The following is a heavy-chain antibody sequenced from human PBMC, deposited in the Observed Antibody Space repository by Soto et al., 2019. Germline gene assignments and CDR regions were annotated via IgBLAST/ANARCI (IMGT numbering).Heavy chain of an antibody. V-gene: IGHV4-34*01. CDR3: ARAGSSWYTHYFDY. CDR2: INHSGST. D-gene: IGHD6-13*01. Sequence: SETLSLTCAVYGGSFSGYYWSWIRQPPGKGLEWIGEINHSGSTNYNPSLKSRVTISVDTSKNQFSLKLSSVTAADTAVYYCARAGSSWYTHYFDYWGQGTLVTVSS. J-gene: IGHJ4*02. CDR1: GGSFSGYY.